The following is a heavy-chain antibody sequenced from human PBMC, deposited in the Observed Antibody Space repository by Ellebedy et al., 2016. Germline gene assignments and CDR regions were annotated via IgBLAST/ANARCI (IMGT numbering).Heavy chain of an antibody. CDR3: AKWNVDWYAFEV. Sequence: SETLSLTCNVFGGSVSNDYWNWIRRPPGKGLEWIGYVLHTGTTNYNPSLKSRVTMSVDTSKSQISLRLTSVTAADTAVYYCAKWNVDWYAFEVWGQGTMVTVSS. V-gene: IGHV4-59*02. CDR1: GGSVSNDY. D-gene: IGHD1-1*01. CDR2: VLHTGTT. J-gene: IGHJ3*01.